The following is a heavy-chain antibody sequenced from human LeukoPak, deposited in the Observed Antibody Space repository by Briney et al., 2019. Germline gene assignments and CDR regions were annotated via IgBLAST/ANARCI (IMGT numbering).Heavy chain of an antibody. CDR2: IIGSGGST. CDR3: AKIGYYYDSSGYYYFDY. CDR1: GFTFSSYA. D-gene: IGHD3-22*01. Sequence: PGGSLRLSCAASGFTFSSYAMSWVRQAPGKGLECASKIIGSGGSTYYADSVKGRFTISRDSSKNTLYLQMNSLRVEDTAVYYCAKIGYYYDSSGYYYFDYWGQGTLVTVSS. V-gene: IGHV3-23*01. J-gene: IGHJ4*02.